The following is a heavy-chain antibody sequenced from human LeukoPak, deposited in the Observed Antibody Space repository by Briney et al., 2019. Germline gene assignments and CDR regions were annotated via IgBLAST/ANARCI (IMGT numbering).Heavy chain of an antibody. Sequence: GGSLRLSCTASGFTFGVYAMSWVRKAPGKGRGWVGFIRSKAYGGTTEYAASVKGRFTISRDDSKSIAYLQKNSLKTDDTAVYYCFTGSGDYWGQGTLVTVSS. J-gene: IGHJ4*02. D-gene: IGHD6-19*01. CDR3: FTGSGDY. CDR1: GFTFGVYA. V-gene: IGHV3-49*04. CDR2: IRSKAYGGTT.